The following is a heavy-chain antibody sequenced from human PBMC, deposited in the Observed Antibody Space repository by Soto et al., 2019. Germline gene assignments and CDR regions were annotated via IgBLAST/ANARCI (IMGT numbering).Heavy chain of an antibody. Sequence: QVQLVESGGGVVQPGRSLRLSCAASGFTFSNYGMHWVRQAPGKGLEWVAVISYDGSNKYYADSVKGRFTISRDNSKNTLYLQMNSLRAEDTAVYHCASRRSSGSAFPDSLDYWGQGTLVTVSS. V-gene: IGHV3-30*03. CDR1: GFTFSNYG. CDR3: ASRRSSGSAFPDSLDY. J-gene: IGHJ4*02. CDR2: ISYDGSNK. D-gene: IGHD1-26*01.